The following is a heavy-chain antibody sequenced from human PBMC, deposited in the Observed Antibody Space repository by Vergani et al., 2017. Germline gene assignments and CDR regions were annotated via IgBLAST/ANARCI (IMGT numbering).Heavy chain of an antibody. V-gene: IGHV3-23*04. Sequence: EVQLVESGGNLVQPGGSLRLSCAASGFTFNTYAMSWVRQAPGKGLEWVSVISGGGGSTYYADSVKGRFTISRDNSKNTLYLQMNSLRAEDTAVYYCARVGDSSGDAFDIWGQGTMVTVSS. J-gene: IGHJ3*02. CDR3: ARVGDSSGDAFDI. D-gene: IGHD3-22*01. CDR2: ISGGGGST. CDR1: GFTFNTYA.